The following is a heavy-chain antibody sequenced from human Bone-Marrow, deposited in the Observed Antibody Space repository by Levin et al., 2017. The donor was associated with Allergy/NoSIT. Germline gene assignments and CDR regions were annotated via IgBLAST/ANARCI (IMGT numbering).Heavy chain of an antibody. CDR1: GFTFSSYW. J-gene: IGHJ4*02. D-gene: IGHD3-10*01. CDR3: ARSLWFRNPFDY. CDR2: IKQDGSEK. V-gene: IGHV3-7*01. Sequence: LSLTCEASGFTFSSYWMTWVRQAPGKGLEWVANIKQDGSEKSYVDSVKGRFTISRDNAKNSLYLQMNSLRAEDAAVYYCARSLWFRNPFDYWGQGIVVTVS.